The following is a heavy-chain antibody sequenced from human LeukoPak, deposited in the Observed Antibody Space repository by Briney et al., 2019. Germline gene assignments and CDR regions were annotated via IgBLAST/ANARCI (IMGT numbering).Heavy chain of an antibody. V-gene: IGHV1-69*13. CDR2: IIPIFGTA. CDR3: ARDGRYYDSSGSTLYYYGTDV. J-gene: IGHJ6*02. D-gene: IGHD3-22*01. CDR1: GYTFTGYY. Sequence: SVKVSFKASGYTFTGYYMHWVRQAPGQGLEWMGGIIPIFGTANYAQKFQGRVTITADESTSTAYMELSSLRSEDTAVYYCARDGRYYDSSGSTLYYYGTDVWGQGTTVTVSS.